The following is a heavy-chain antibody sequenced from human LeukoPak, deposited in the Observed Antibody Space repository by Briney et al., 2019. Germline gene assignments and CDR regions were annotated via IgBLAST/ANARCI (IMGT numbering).Heavy chain of an antibody. CDR3: ARRGGGGYYYGMDV. D-gene: IGHD3-16*01. CDR2: VYYSGST. Sequence: SETLSLTCIVSGGSISSGYWSWNRQPPGKGLEWIGYVYYSGSTNYNPSLKSRVTISVDTSKNQFSLKLSSVTAADTAVYYCARRGGGGYYYGMDVWGQGTTVTVSS. J-gene: IGHJ6*02. CDR1: GGSISSGY. V-gene: IGHV4-59*08.